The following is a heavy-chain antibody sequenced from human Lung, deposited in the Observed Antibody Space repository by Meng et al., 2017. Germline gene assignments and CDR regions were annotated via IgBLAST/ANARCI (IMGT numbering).Heavy chain of an antibody. Sequence: QVQRVQSGAEGKKPGAAVKGACKASGYTFTAYYIHWVRQAPGQGLEWMGRINPNSGGTNFAQKFQGRVIMTRDTSISTAYMELSSLGFDDTAVYYCAKALGWGSSPDYWGQGILVTVSS. V-gene: IGHV1-2*06. D-gene: IGHD2-21*01. CDR2: INPNSGGT. CDR1: GYTFTAYY. J-gene: IGHJ4*02. CDR3: AKALGWGSSPDY.